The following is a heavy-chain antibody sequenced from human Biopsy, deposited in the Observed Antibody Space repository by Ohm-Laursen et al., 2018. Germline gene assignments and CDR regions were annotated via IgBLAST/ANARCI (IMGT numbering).Heavy chain of an antibody. CDR1: GDSINSSY. Sequence: SETLSLTCIVSGDSINSSYWSWIRQAPGKGLEWIGFISNSGNTNYNPSLKSRVTISADTSKNQFSLKLGSATVADTAVFYCARRGSGGRSFDYWGQGSLVTVSS. CDR2: ISNSGNT. V-gene: IGHV4-59*08. CDR3: ARRGSGGRSFDY. D-gene: IGHD2-15*01. J-gene: IGHJ4*02.